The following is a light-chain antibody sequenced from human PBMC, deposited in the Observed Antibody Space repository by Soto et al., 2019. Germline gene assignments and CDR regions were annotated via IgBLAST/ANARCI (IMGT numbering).Light chain of an antibody. J-gene: IGLJ1*01. CDR3: CSYAGSSISYV. CDR1: SSDVGSYHL. Sequence: QSALTQPASVSGSPGQSITISCTGTSSDVGSYHLVSWYQQHPGKAPKLMIYEVSKRPSGVSNRFSGSKSGNTASLTISGLQAEDDADYYCCSYAGSSISYVFGTGTKLTVL. CDR2: EVS. V-gene: IGLV2-23*02.